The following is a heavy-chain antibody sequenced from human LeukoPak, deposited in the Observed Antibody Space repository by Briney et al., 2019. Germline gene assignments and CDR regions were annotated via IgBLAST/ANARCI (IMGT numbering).Heavy chain of an antibody. J-gene: IGHJ4*02. V-gene: IGHV1-69*04. CDR1: GGTFSSYA. CDR2: IIPILGIA. Sequence: ASVKVSCKASGGTFSSYAISWVRQAPGQGLEWMGRIIPILGIANYAQKFQGRVTMTRDTSTSTVYMELSSLRSEDTAVYYCARADLFSGYGSGYVFDYWGQGTLVTVSS. D-gene: IGHD5-12*01. CDR3: ARADLFSGYGSGYVFDY.